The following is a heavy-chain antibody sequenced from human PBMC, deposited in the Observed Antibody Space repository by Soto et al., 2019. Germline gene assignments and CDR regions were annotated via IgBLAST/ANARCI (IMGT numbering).Heavy chain of an antibody. CDR3: AREGDDYGGNSYYYYGMDV. Sequence: SVKASCKASGGTFSSYAISWVRQAPGQVLEWMGGVIPIFGTANYAQKFQGRVTITADESTSTAYMELSSLRSEDTAVYYCAREGDDYGGNSYYYYGMDVWGQGTTVTVSS. D-gene: IGHD4-17*01. CDR2: VIPIFGTA. V-gene: IGHV1-69*13. J-gene: IGHJ6*02. CDR1: GGTFSSYA.